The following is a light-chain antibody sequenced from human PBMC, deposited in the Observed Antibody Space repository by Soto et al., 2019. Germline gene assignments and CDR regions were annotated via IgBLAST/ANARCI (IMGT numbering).Light chain of an antibody. CDR2: EVT. V-gene: IGLV2-8*01. CDR1: TSDIGAYNY. J-gene: IGLJ1*01. Sequence: QSALTQPPSASGSPGQSVTISCTGTTSDIGAYNYVSWYQQRPGKAPKLIIYEVTRRPSGVPDRIFGSKSYTTASLTVSGLQAEDEADYYCSSFAVTNTFVFGTGTKLTVL. CDR3: SSFAVTNTFV.